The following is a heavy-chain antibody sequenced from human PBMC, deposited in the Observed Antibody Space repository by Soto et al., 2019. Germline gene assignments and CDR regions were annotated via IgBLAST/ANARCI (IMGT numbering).Heavy chain of an antibody. J-gene: IGHJ4*02. V-gene: IGHV2-5*02. CDR2: IYWDDDK. CDR3: AHRGYMYGNWDHGYFDY. D-gene: IGHD5-18*01. Sequence: QITLKESGPTRVRPTQTLALTCTFSGFSLTTSGVGVGWIRKTPGKALEWLAVIYWDDDKRYSPSLKSRLTITKETSQNHVVLTMADMDPVDTATYFCAHRGYMYGNWDHGYFDYWGQGTLVTVSS. CDR1: GFSLTTSGVG.